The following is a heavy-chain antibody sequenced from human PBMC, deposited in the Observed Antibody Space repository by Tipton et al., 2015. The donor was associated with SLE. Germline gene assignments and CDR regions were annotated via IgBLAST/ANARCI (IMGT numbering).Heavy chain of an antibody. Sequence: TLSLTCTVSGGSIMNTHYSWGWVRQPPGKGLDWIGTMYFSGNTYYNPSLKSRVAISLDTSKNQLSLNLSSVTAADTAVYYCARPAHDSGWYEHFDRWGEGTLVVVSS. CDR1: GGSIMNTHYS. J-gene: IGHJ4*02. CDR2: MYFSGNT. D-gene: IGHD6-19*01. V-gene: IGHV4-39*07. CDR3: ARPAHDSGWYEHFDR.